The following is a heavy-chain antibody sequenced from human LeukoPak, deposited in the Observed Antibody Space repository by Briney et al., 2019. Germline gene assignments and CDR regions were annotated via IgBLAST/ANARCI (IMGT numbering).Heavy chain of an antibody. Sequence: PGGSLRLSCAASGFTFSSYAMSWVRQAPGKGLEWVSVIYSGGSTYYADSVKGRFTISRDNSKNTLYLQMNSLRAEDTAVYYCARFKVQAKGYSGSYFDYWGQGTLVTVSS. CDR2: IYSGGST. CDR3: ARFKVQAKGYSGSYFDY. D-gene: IGHD1-26*01. CDR1: GFTFSSYA. V-gene: IGHV3-66*01. J-gene: IGHJ4*02.